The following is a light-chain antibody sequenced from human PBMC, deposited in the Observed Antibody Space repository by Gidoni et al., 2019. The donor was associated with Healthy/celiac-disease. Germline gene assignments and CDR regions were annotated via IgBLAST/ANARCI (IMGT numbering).Light chain of an antibody. CDR1: SSNIGNNY. J-gene: IGLJ3*02. CDR2: ENN. V-gene: IGLV1-51*01. CDR3: GTWDSSLSAWV. Sequence: QSVLTQTHSGAAATGQKVTISCSGSSSNIGNNYVSWYQQPPGTAPKLLIYENNKRPSGIPDRFSGSTSGTSATLGITGLQTGDEADYYCGTWDSSLSAWVFGGGTKLTVL.